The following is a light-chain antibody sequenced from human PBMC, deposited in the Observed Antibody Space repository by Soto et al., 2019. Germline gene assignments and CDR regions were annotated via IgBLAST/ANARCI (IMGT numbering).Light chain of an antibody. Sequence: DILMTQSPSSLSASVGDRVSIACLASQSISTHLNWYQQKPGKAPNVLIYAASTLPTGVPSRFSGSGSGTNFTLTITSLNPEDFATYFCQQSYGIPRTFGQGTKVDIK. J-gene: IGKJ1*01. V-gene: IGKV1-39*01. CDR1: QSISTH. CDR3: QQSYGIPRT. CDR2: AAS.